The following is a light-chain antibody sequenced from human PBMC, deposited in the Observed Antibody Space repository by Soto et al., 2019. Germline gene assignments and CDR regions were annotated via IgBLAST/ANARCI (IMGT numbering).Light chain of an antibody. CDR3: QQSYSTVT. V-gene: IGKV1-39*01. CDR1: QYISNY. Sequence: DIQMTQSPSSLSASVGDTVTITCRASQYISNYVAWFQQKPGQAPKLLIYAASSLQSGVPSRFSGSGSGTDFTLTISSLQPEDFATYYCQQSYSTVTFGPGTKVDIK. CDR2: AAS. J-gene: IGKJ3*01.